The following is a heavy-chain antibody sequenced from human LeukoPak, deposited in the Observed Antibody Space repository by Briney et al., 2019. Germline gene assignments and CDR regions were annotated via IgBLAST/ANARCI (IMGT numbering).Heavy chain of an antibody. D-gene: IGHD6-13*01. J-gene: IGHJ4*02. Sequence: GGSLRLSCAGPAFTVSSNYMSWVRQAPGKGLEWVSVLYSDGSTYYADSVKGRFTISRDNSKNTLYLQMNSLRAEDTAVYYCVRSMYSSNWSGDDYWGQGSLGTVSS. CDR3: VRSMYSSNWSGDDY. V-gene: IGHV3-66*01. CDR2: LYSDGST. CDR1: AFTVSSNY.